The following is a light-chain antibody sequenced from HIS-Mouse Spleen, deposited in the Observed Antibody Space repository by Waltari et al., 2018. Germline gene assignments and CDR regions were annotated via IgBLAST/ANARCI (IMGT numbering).Light chain of an antibody. J-gene: IGLJ3*02. CDR3: CSYAGSSTWV. Sequence: QSALTQPASVSGSPGQSITISXTGTSSDVGSYNLVSWYQQHPGKAPKLMIYEGSKRPSGXSNRFSGSKYGXTASLTISGLQAEDEADYYCCSYAGSSTWVFGGGTKLTV. V-gene: IGLV2-23*01. CDR1: SSDVGSYNL. CDR2: EGS.